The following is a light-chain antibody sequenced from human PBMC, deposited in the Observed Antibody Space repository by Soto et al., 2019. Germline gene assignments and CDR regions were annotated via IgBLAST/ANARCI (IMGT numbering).Light chain of an antibody. CDR1: QSVSSNY. CDR2: GAS. J-gene: IGKJ3*01. CDR3: QQYGSSSPHST. Sequence: EIVLTQSPGTLSLSPGERATLSCRASQSVSSNYLAWYQQKPGQAPRLLIYGASSRATGIPDRFSGSGSGTDFTLTISRLEPEDFAVYYCQQYGSSSPHSTLGPGTKVYIK. V-gene: IGKV3-20*01.